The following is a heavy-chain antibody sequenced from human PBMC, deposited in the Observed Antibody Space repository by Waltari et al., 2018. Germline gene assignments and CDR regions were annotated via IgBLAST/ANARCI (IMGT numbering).Heavy chain of an antibody. Sequence: EVQLVESGGGLVQPGRSLRLSCTASGFTFGAYAMSWFRQAPGKGLEWVGFIRSKAYGGTTEYAASVKGRFTISRDDSKSIAYLQMNSLKTEDTAVYYCTRDTEEGGQGTLVTVSS. V-gene: IGHV3-49*03. J-gene: IGHJ4*02. CDR2: IRSKAYGGTT. CDR3: TRDTEE. CDR1: GFTFGAYA.